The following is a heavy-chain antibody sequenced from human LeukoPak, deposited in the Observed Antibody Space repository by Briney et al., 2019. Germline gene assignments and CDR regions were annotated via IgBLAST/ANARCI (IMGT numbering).Heavy chain of an antibody. Sequence: ASVTVSCKASGYTFTNYGISWVRQAPGQGLEWMGWISAYSGNTNYAQNLQGRVTMTTDTSTSTAYMELRSLRSDDTAVYYCARAPDDYDFWSGPFDYWGRGTLVTVSS. CDR3: ARAPDDYDFWSGPFDY. D-gene: IGHD3-3*01. V-gene: IGHV1-18*01. J-gene: IGHJ4*02. CDR2: ISAYSGNT. CDR1: GYTFTNYG.